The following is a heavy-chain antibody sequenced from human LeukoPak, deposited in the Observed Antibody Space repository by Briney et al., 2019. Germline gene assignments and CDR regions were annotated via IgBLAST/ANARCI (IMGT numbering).Heavy chain of an antibody. J-gene: IGHJ1*01. D-gene: IGHD2-15*01. CDR3: AKRRDYCSGGTCGFEYFQH. CDR1: GFSFSDSW. Sequence: GGSLRLSCVAYGFSFSDSWMTWVRQAPGKELEYVAAINPAGSEEYYVDSVKGRFTISRDNAKNSLYLQMNSLRAEDTAVYYCAKRRDYCSGGTCGFEYFQHWGQGTLVTVSS. CDR2: INPAGSEE. V-gene: IGHV3-7*03.